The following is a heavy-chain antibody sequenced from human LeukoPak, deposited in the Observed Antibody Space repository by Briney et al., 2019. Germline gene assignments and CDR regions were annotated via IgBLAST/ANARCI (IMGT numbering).Heavy chain of an antibody. D-gene: IGHD5-12*01. J-gene: IGHJ4*02. CDR2: INPSGVST. CDR3: ARESGYAVGDF. V-gene: IGHV1-46*01. CDR1: GYTFTNYY. Sequence: GASVKVSCKASGYTFTNYYMHWVRQAPGQGLEWMGIINPSGVSTNYAQKFQGRVTMTRDMSTSTVYMVLSSLISEDTGVYYCARESGYAVGDFWGQGTLVTVSS.